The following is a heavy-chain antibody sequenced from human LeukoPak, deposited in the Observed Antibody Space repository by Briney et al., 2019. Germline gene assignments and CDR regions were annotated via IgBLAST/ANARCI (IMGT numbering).Heavy chain of an antibody. V-gene: IGHV4-34*01. J-gene: IGHJ4*02. CDR3: ASYGSGSCPI. CDR2: INHSGST. D-gene: IGHD3-10*01. CDR1: GGSISGSF. Sequence: SETLSLTCTVSGGSISGSFWHWIRQPPGKGLEWIGEINHSGSTNYNPSLKSRVTISVDTSKNQFSLKLSSVTAADTAVYYCASYGSGSCPIWGQGTLVTVSS.